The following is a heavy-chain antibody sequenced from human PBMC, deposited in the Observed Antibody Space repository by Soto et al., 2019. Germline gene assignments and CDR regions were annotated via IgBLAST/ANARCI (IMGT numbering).Heavy chain of an antibody. CDR3: ARVRRVGATAYYYYGMDV. Sequence: PSETLSRTWAVYGGSFSCYYWSWIRQPPGKGLEWIGEINHSGSTNDNPSLKRRVTISVDTSKNQFSLKLSSVTAADTAVYYCARVRRVGATAYYYYGMDVWGQGTTVTVSS. D-gene: IGHD1-26*01. CDR2: INHSGST. CDR1: GGSFSCYY. V-gene: IGHV4-34*01. J-gene: IGHJ6*02.